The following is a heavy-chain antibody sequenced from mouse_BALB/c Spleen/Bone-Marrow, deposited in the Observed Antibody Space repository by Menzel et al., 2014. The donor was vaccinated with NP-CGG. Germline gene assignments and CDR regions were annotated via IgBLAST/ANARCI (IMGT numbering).Heavy chain of an antibody. J-gene: IGHJ1*01. V-gene: IGHV6-6*02. Sequence: VQLKQSGGGLVQPGGSMKLSCVASGFTFSNYWMNWVRQSPEKGLEWVAEIRLKSNNYATHYAESVKGRFTISRDDSKSSVYLQMNNLRAEDTGIYDCTREMYEGYWYFDVWGAGTTVNVSS. D-gene: IGHD2-3*01. CDR3: TREMYEGYWYFDV. CDR2: IRLKSNNYAT. CDR1: GFTFSNYW.